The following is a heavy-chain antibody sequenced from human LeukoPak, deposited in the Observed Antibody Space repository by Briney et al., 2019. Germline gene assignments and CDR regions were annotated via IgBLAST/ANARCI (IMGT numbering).Heavy chain of an antibody. CDR1: GFTFSGYG. Sequence: PGGSLRLSCAASGFTFSGYGMHWVRQAPGKGLEWVAVIWYDGSNKYYADSVKGRFTISRGNSKNTLYLQMNSLRAEDTAVYYCARPTYSGSYYWFDYWGQGTLVTVSS. V-gene: IGHV3-33*01. CDR2: IWYDGSNK. D-gene: IGHD1-26*01. CDR3: ARPTYSGSYYWFDY. J-gene: IGHJ4*02.